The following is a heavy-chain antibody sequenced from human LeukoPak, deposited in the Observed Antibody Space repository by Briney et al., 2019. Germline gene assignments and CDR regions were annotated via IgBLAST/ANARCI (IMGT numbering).Heavy chain of an antibody. J-gene: IGHJ4*02. CDR2: IDTSSRTI. V-gene: IGHV3-48*04. CDR1: GFTISTYS. CDR3: ARDRAKERSQYSMWKRTLDY. Sequence: GGSLRLSCAASGFTISTYSMNWVRQAPGKGLEWISYIDTSSRTIYYADSVKGRFTISRDNAKNSLYLQMNSLRAEDTAVYYCARDRAKERSQYSMWKRTLDYWGQGTLVTVSS. D-gene: IGHD1-26*01.